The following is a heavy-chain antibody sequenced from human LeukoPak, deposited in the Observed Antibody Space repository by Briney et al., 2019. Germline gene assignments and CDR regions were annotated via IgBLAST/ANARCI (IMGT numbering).Heavy chain of an antibody. J-gene: IGHJ4*02. Sequence: SETLSLTCTVSVGSISGYYWSWIRQPPGKGLEWIGYIYFSGSTNYNSSLKSRVTMSVDTSKNQFSLKLTSVTAADTALYYCARQVSPAAQFDYWGQGTLVTVSS. CDR3: ARQVSPAAQFDY. CDR2: IYFSGST. CDR1: VGSISGYY. D-gene: IGHD6-13*01. V-gene: IGHV4-59*08.